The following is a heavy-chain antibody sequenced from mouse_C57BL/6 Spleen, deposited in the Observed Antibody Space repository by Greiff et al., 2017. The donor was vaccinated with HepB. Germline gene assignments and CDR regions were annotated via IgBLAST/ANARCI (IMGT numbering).Heavy chain of an antibody. CDR2: IYPGSGST. V-gene: IGHV1-55*01. CDR3: AKGMVTRYYFDY. D-gene: IGHD2-1*01. J-gene: IGHJ2*01. Sequence: QVQLQQPGAELVKPGASVKMSCKASGYTFTSYWITWVKQRPGQGLEWIGDIYPGSGSTNYNEKFKSKATLTVDTSSSTAYMQLSSLTSEDSAVYYCAKGMVTRYYFDYWGQGTTLTVSS. CDR1: GYTFTSYW.